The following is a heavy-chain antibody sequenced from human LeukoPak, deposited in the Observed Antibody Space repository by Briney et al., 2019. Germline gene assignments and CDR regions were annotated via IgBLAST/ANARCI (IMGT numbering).Heavy chain of an antibody. V-gene: IGHV3-33*06. CDR3: AKDAQRGFDYSNSLEY. CDR1: GFTFNHHG. D-gene: IGHD4-11*01. J-gene: IGHJ4*02. CDR2: IWCDGSNK. Sequence: GGSLRLSCAASGFTFNHHGMHWVRQAPGKGLEWVAVIWCDGSNKFYAGSVRGRFTISRDDSRKTVYLQMDRMTAEDTAIYYCAKDAQRGFDYSNSLEYWGQGALVTVSS.